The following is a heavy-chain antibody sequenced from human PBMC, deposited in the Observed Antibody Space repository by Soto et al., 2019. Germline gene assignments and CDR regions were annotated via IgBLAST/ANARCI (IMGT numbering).Heavy chain of an antibody. CDR2: IYYSGST. Sequence: SETLSLTCTVSGGSISSGGYYWSWIRQHPGKGLEWIGYIYYSGSTYYNPSLKSRVTISVDNSKNTLYLQMSSLRAEDTAVYYCARVPSTSYHYFDYWGQGTLVTVSS. CDR1: GGSISSGGYY. D-gene: IGHD2-2*01. V-gene: IGHV4-31*03. J-gene: IGHJ4*02. CDR3: ARVPSTSYHYFDY.